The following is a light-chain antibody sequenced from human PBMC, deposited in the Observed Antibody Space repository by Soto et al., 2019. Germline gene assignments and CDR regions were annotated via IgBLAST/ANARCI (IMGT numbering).Light chain of an antibody. J-gene: IGKJ1*01. Sequence: DIQMTQSPSSLSASVGDRVTITCRASQSISTYLNWYQQKAGLAPKLLIYAASSLQSGVPSRFSGSGSGTDFTLTISSLQPEDFATYYCQQTYSTPPTFXQWTKVDIK. CDR3: QQTYSTPPT. V-gene: IGKV1-39*01. CDR1: QSISTY. CDR2: AAS.